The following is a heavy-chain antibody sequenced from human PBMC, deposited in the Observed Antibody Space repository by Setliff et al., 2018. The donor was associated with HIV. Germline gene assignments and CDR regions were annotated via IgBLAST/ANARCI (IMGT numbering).Heavy chain of an antibody. Sequence: GGSLRLSCTASGFTFGDSGMSWVRQAPGKGLEWVGFIRSKLYGATTDYAASVKGRFTISRDDSKSIAYLEMNNLQTEDTAVYYCTRDPWNYSFYFDFWGLGTLVTVSS. V-gene: IGHV3-49*04. CDR3: TRDPWNYSFYFDF. D-gene: IGHD1-7*01. CDR2: IRSKLYGATT. CDR1: GFTFGDSG. J-gene: IGHJ4*02.